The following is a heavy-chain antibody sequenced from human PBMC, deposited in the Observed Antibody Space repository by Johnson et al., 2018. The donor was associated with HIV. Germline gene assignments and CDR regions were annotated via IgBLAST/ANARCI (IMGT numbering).Heavy chain of an antibody. J-gene: IGHJ3*02. V-gene: IGHV3-30*04. CDR1: GFTFSRNA. D-gene: IGHD3-10*01. CDR3: AKDLYYYGPDAFDI. Sequence: QVQLVESGGGVVQPGRSLGLSCTASGFTFSRNAMNWVRQPPGKGLEWVAVISFDGTNKHYGDSVRGRFTISRDNSKNTLSLQMNSLTTEDTAIYYCAKDLYYYGPDAFDIWGQGTMVTVSS. CDR2: ISFDGTNK.